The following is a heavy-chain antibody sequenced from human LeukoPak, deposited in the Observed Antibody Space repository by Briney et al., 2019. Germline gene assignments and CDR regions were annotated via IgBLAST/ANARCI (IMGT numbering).Heavy chain of an antibody. CDR3: ARGQYRLSYFDY. CDR1: GGSFSSYY. Sequence: SETLSLTCAVYGGSFSSYYWSWIRQPPGKGLEWIGEINHSGSTNYNPSLKSRVTISVDTSKNQFSLKLSSVTAADTAVYYCARGQYRLSYFDYWGQGTLVTVSS. D-gene: IGHD2-2*02. J-gene: IGHJ4*02. V-gene: IGHV4-34*01. CDR2: INHSGST.